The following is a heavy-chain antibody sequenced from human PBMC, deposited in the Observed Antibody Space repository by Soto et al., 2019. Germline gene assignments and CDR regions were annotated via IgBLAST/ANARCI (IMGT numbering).Heavy chain of an antibody. CDR3: ARVWWFGEKEYFQN. CDR1: GFSLSTDGMC. D-gene: IGHD2-21*01. Sequence: SGPTLVNPTQTLTLTFTISGFSLSTDGMCVSWIRQPPGKALEWLARIDWNDDKYYSTSLKTRLTISKDTSKNQAVLTMTKLDPADTATYYCARVWWFGEKEYFQNWGQGTLVTVSS. CDR2: IDWNDDK. J-gene: IGHJ1*01. V-gene: IGHV2-70*11.